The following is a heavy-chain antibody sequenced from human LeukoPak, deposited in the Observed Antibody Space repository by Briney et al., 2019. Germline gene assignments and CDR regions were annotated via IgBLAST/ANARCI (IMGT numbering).Heavy chain of an antibody. V-gene: IGHV4-59*01. CDR3: ARAGGDGSGYDYSETYYYYGMDV. Sequence: SETLSLTCTVSGGSISSYYWSWIRQPPGKGLEWIGYIYYSGSTNYNPSLKSRVTISVDTSKNQFSLKLSSVTAADTAVYYCARAGGDGSGYDYSETYYYYGMDVWGQGTTVTVSS. CDR1: GGSISSYY. CDR2: IYYSGST. D-gene: IGHD5-12*01. J-gene: IGHJ6*02.